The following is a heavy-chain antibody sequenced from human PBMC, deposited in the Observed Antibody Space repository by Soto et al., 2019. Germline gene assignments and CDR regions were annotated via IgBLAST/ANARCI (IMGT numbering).Heavy chain of an antibody. CDR3: AREDSSTLGPYFDY. CDR1: GGSISFYY. J-gene: IGHJ4*02. V-gene: IGHV4-59*01. Sequence: SETLSLTCTISGGSISFYYWSWIRRPPGKGLEWIGYIYYSGSTNYNPSLKSRVTISVDTSKNQFSLKLSFVTAADTAVYYCAREDSSTLGPYFDYWGQGTLVTVSS. CDR2: IYYSGST. D-gene: IGHD6-13*01.